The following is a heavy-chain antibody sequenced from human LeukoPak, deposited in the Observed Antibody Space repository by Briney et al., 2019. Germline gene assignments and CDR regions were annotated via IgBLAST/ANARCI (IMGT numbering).Heavy chain of an antibody. J-gene: IGHJ4*02. D-gene: IGHD3-10*01. Sequence: PSETLSLTCTVSGGSISSSSYYWGWIRQPPGKGLEWIGSIYYSGSTYYNPSLKSRVTISVDTSKNQFSLKLSSVTAADTAVYYCARDNYYYGSGSRLDYWGQGTLVTVSS. CDR1: GGSISSSSYY. CDR3: ARDNYYYGSGSRLDY. CDR2: IYYSGST. V-gene: IGHV4-39*07.